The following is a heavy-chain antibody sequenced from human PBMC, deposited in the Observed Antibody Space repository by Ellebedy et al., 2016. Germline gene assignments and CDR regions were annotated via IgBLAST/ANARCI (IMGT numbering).Heavy chain of an antibody. CDR2: ISANGDKR. CDR3: RQGHYADY. CDR1: GLPFSTFF. V-gene: IGHV3-23*01. J-gene: IGHJ4*02. Sequence: GESLKISXAVSGLPFSTFFMSWVRQAPGKGLEWVAIISANGDKRDFADSVQGRFTISRDNSRNTLHLQMNNLRGEDTAVYYCRQGHYADYWGQGTLVTVSS.